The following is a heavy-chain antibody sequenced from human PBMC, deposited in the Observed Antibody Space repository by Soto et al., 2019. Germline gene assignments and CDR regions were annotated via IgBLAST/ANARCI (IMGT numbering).Heavy chain of an antibody. Sequence: GGSLRLSCAVSGFTVSRNYMSWVRQAPGKGLEWVSGIYSGGSTYYADSVKGRFTISRDRSTLYLQMNSLRAEDTAVYYCAKDVVDVEMVDYYYYGMDVWGQGTTVTVSS. CDR3: AKDVVDVEMVDYYYYGMDV. J-gene: IGHJ6*02. CDR2: IYSGGST. D-gene: IGHD3-22*01. V-gene: IGHV3-66*01. CDR1: GFTVSRNY.